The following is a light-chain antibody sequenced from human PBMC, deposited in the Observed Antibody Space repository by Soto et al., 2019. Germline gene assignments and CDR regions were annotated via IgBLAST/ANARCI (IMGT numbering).Light chain of an antibody. J-gene: IGLJ1*01. CDR2: DVS. V-gene: IGLV2-14*01. Sequence: QSVLTQPASVSGSPGQSITISCSGTNSDADGYNYVSWYQQPPGKAPKLMIYDVSYRPSGISNRFSGSKSDNTASLTISGLQAEDEADYYCSSYTTSSLYVFGTGTKVTVL. CDR3: SSYTTSSLYV. CDR1: NSDADGYNY.